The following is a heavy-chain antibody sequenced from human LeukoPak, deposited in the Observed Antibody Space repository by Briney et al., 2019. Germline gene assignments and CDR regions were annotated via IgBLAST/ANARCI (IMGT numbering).Heavy chain of an antibody. CDR2: IYYSGST. CDR1: GGSISSSSYY. D-gene: IGHD3-16*01. Sequence: SETLSLTCTVSGGSISSSSYYWGWIRQPPGKGLEWIGSIYYSGSTYYNPSLKSRVTISVDTSKNQFSLKLSSVTAADTAVYYCARQWGPPSRWFRPWGQGTLGNVSS. J-gene: IGHJ5*02. CDR3: ARQWGPPSRWFRP. V-gene: IGHV4-39*01.